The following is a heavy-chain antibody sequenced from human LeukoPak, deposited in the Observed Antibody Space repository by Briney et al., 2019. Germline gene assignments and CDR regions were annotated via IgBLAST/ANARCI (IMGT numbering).Heavy chain of an antibody. CDR3: ARVFSGGPLFD. CDR2: MNPNSGNT. J-gene: IGHJ4*02. V-gene: IGHV1-8*03. CDR1: GYTFTSYD. Sequence: AASVKVSCKASGYTFTSYDINWVRQAPGQGLEWMGWMNPNSGNTGYAQKFQGRVTITRNTSISTAYMELSSLRAEDTAVYYCARVFSGGPLFDWGQGTLVTVSS. D-gene: IGHD4-23*01.